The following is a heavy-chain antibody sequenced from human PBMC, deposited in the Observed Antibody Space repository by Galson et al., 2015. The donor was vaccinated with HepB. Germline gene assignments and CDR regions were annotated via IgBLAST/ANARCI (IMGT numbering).Heavy chain of an antibody. CDR3: AREYNWNYAYYYYYYGMDV. J-gene: IGHJ6*02. CDR1: GFTFSSYA. V-gene: IGHV3-30-3*01. Sequence: SLRLSCAASGFTFSSYAMHWVRQAPGKGLEWVAVISYDGSNKYYADSVKGRLTISRDNSKNTLYLQMNSLRAEDTAVYYCAREYNWNYAYYYYYYGMDVWGQGTTVTVSS. CDR2: ISYDGSNK. D-gene: IGHD1-7*01.